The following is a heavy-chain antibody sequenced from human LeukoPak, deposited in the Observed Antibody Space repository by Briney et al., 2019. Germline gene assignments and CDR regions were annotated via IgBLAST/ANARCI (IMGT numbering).Heavy chain of an antibody. CDR1: GYTFTCYD. D-gene: IGHD3-9*01. V-gene: IGHV1-8*01. Sequence: GASVKVSCKASGYTFTCYDINWVRQATGQGLEWMGWMKPNSGNTGYAQKFQGRVTMTRNTSISTAYMELSSLRSEDTAVYYCAISTVGRYFDWLPNAEYFQHWGQGTLVTVSS. CDR3: AISTVGRYFDWLPNAEYFQH. CDR2: MKPNSGNT. J-gene: IGHJ1*01.